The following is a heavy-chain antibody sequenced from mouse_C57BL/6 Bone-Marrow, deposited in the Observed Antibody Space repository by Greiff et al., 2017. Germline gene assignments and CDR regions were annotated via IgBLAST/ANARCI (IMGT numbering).Heavy chain of an antibody. D-gene: IGHD2-3*01. J-gene: IGHJ1*03. CDR3: AVYDGYYWYFDG. V-gene: IGHV1-74*01. CDR2: IHPSDSDT. CDR1: GYTFNSYW. Sequence: QVQLQQPGAELVKPGASVKVSCKASGYTFNSYWMHWVKQRPGQGLEWIGRIHPSDSDTNYNQKFKGKATLTVDKSSSPAYMQLSSLTSEDSSVYYCAVYDGYYWYFDGWGTGTTVTVSS.